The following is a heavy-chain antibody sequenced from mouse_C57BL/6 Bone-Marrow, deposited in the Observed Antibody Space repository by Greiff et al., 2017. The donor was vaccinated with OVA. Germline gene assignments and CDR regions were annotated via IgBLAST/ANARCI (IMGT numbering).Heavy chain of an antibody. D-gene: IGHD4-1*01. CDR2: IYPRSGNT. CDR1: GYTFTSYG. Sequence: QVQLQQSGAELARPGASVKLSCKASGYTFTSYGISWVKQRTGQGLEWIGEIYPRSGNTYYNEKFKGKATLTADKSSSTAYMELRSLTSEDSAVYFCARSGPNWGYAMDYWGQGTSVTVSS. J-gene: IGHJ4*01. CDR3: ARSGPNWGYAMDY. V-gene: IGHV1-81*01.